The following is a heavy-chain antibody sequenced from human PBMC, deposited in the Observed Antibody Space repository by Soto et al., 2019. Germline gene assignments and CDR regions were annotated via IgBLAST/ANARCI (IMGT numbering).Heavy chain of an antibody. CDR2: IFSSGTT. J-gene: IGHJ6*03. Sequence: PSETLSLTCTVSGDSISSGNKYWSWIRQAPGKGLEWIGYIFSSGTTYYNPSLKSRLTMSLDTSQNQFSLRLASVTDADSAGYYCARVPSPFDYFYTMEVWGHGTTVTVSS. CDR1: GDSISSGNKY. CDR3: ARVPSPFDYFYTMEV. D-gene: IGHD3-16*01. V-gene: IGHV4-30-4*01.